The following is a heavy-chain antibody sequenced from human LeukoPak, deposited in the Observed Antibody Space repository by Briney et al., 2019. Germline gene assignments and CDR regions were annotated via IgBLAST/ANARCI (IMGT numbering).Heavy chain of an antibody. V-gene: IGHV4-34*01. D-gene: IGHD2-2*01. CDR3: ASARGSTSFIVG. CDR2: INHSGST. CDR1: GGSFSGYY. Sequence: PSETLSLTCAVYGGSFSGYYWSWIRQPPGKGLEWIGEINHSGSTNYNPSLKSRVTISVDTSKNQFSLKLSSVTAADTAVYYCASARGSTSFIVGWGQGTLVTVSS. J-gene: IGHJ4*02.